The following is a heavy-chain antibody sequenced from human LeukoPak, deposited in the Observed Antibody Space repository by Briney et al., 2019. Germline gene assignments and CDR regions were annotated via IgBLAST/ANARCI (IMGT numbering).Heavy chain of an antibody. D-gene: IGHD2-2*01. CDR2: ISGSGGTT. Sequence: GGSLRLSCAVSGFTFSSYDMSWVRQAPGKGLEWVSGISGSGGTTYYADSVKGRFTIFRDNSKNTLYLQMNSLRAEDTAVYYCAKDRVPAAVGIFDYWGQGTPVTVSS. V-gene: IGHV3-23*01. J-gene: IGHJ4*02. CDR3: AKDRVPAAVGIFDY. CDR1: GFTFSSYD.